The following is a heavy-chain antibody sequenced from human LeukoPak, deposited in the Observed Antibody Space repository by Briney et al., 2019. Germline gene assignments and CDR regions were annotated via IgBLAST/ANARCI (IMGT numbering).Heavy chain of an antibody. CDR2: IYHSGST. J-gene: IGHJ4*02. V-gene: IGHV4-30-2*01. CDR1: GGSISSGGYS. CDR3: ARLYDYGDYGGGYFDY. Sequence: SQTLSLTCAVSGGSISSGGYSWSWIRQPPGQGLEWIGYIYHSGSTYYNPSLKSRVTISVDRSKNQFSLKLSSVTAADTAVYYCARLYDYGDYGGGYFDYWGQGTLVTVSS. D-gene: IGHD4-17*01.